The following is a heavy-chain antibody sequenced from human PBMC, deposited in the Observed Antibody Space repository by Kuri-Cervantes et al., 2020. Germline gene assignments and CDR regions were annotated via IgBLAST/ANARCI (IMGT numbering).Heavy chain of an antibody. CDR3: AKAACSGGSCYSPWDY. CDR2: INSDGSST. J-gene: IGHJ4*02. D-gene: IGHD2-15*01. V-gene: IGHV3-74*01. CDR1: GFTFSSYW. Sequence: GESLKISCAASGFTFSSYWMHWVRQAPGKGLVWVSHINSDGSSTSYADSVKGRFTISRDNSKNTLYLQMNSLRTEDTAVYYCAKAACSGGSCYSPWDYWGQGTLVTVSS.